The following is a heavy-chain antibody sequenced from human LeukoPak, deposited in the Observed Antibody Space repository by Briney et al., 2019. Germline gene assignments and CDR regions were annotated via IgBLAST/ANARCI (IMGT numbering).Heavy chain of an antibody. J-gene: IGHJ4*02. CDR3: ARSMYLPLFYSDS. Sequence: PGGSLRLSCAASGFNFRSYWMKWVRQAPGKGLEWVANIKQDGSEKYYVDSVKGRFTISRDNAKNSLYLQMNSLRAEDTAVYYCARSMYLPLFYSDSWGQGTLVTVSS. CDR2: IKQDGSEK. V-gene: IGHV3-7*05. CDR1: GFNFRSYW. D-gene: IGHD3-10*01.